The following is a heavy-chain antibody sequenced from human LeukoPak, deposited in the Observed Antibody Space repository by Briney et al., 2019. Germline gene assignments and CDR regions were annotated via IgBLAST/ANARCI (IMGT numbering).Heavy chain of an antibody. CDR3: ASSQVRGVTA. J-gene: IGHJ5*02. CDR1: GFTFSSYE. Sequence: PGGSLRLSCAASGFTFSSYEMNWVRQAPGKGLEWVSYISSSGSTIYYADSVKGRFTISRDNAKNSLYLQMTSLRAEDTAVYYCASSQVRGVTAWGQGPLVTVSS. CDR2: ISSSGSTI. D-gene: IGHD3-10*01. V-gene: IGHV3-48*03.